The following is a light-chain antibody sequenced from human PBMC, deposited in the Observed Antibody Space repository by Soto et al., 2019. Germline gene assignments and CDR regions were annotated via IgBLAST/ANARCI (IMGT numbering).Light chain of an antibody. Sequence: QSVLTQPASVSGSPGQSITISCTGTSSDVGCYNYVSWYQQHPGKAPKLMIYEVSNRPSGVSNRFSGSKSGNTASLTISGLQAEDEADYYCSSYTSSSTYVFXTGTNGTVL. CDR2: EVS. CDR1: SSDVGCYNY. J-gene: IGLJ1*01. CDR3: SSYTSSSTYV. V-gene: IGLV2-14*01.